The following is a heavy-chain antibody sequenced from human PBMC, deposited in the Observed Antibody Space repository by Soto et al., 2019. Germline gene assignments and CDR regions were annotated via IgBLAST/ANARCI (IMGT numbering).Heavy chain of an antibody. Sequence: PGGSLRLSCAASGFTFDDYGMSWVRQAPGKGLEWVSGINWNGGSTSYADSVKGRFTISRDNAKNSLYLQMNSLRAEDTALYYCARDRSSRYYYGMDVWGQGTTVTVSS. CDR1: GFTFDDYG. D-gene: IGHD2-2*01. CDR3: ARDRSSRYYYGMDV. CDR2: INWNGGST. J-gene: IGHJ6*02. V-gene: IGHV3-20*04.